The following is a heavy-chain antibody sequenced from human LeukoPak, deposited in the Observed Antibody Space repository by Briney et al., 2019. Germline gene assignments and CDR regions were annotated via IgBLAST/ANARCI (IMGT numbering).Heavy chain of an antibody. CDR3: AKHPGPYGGNPFNS. CDR2: IIGRGGSS. V-gene: IGHV3-23*01. J-gene: IGHJ4*02. Sequence: GGFLRLSCAASGFTFNNFALSWVRQAPEKGLEWVATIIGRGGSSSHAASVKGRFTISRDNSNNTLYLHMSSLRADDTAVYYCAKHPGPYGGNPFNSWGLGMLVTVSS. CDR1: GFTFNNFA. D-gene: IGHD4-23*01.